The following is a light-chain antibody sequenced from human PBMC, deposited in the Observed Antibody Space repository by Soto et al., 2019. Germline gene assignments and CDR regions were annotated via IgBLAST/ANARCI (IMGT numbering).Light chain of an antibody. Sequence: IVGTKSPVTVSLSPAARATLACGASQSYSSNLAWYQQKPGQAPRLLIYGASTRATGIPARFSGSGSGTEFTLTISSLQAEDFAVYYCQQDGSSPRTFGQGTKVDNK. CDR3: QQDGSSPRT. CDR1: QSYSSN. V-gene: IGKV3-15*01. CDR2: GAS. J-gene: IGKJ1*01.